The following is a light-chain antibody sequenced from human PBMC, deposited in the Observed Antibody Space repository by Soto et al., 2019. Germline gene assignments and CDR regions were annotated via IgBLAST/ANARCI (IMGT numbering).Light chain of an antibody. CDR1: SSNIGSNT. CDR2: SNN. CDR3: AAWDDSLNAYYV. Sequence: QSVPTQPPSASGTPGQRVTISCSGSSSNIGSNTVNWYQQLPGTAPKLLIYSNNQRPSGVPDRFSGSKSGTSASLAISGLQSEDEADYYCAAWDDSLNAYYVFGTGTKVTVL. J-gene: IGLJ1*01. V-gene: IGLV1-44*01.